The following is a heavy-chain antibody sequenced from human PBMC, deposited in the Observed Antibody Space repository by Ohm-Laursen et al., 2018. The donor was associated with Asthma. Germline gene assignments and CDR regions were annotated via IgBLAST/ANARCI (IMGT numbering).Heavy chain of an antibody. J-gene: IGHJ4*02. CDR1: GLPFSNFW. V-gene: IGHV3-7*05. CDR3: AVSIYAYGEGAY. Sequence: GSLRLSCTASGLPFSNFWMSWVRQAPGKGLEWVANIYPDGGEKYYVDSVDGRFTISRDNAHNSLYLQMNSLRAEDTAFYYCAVSIYAYGEGAYWGQGTLVTVSS. D-gene: IGHD3-10*01. CDR2: IYPDGGEK.